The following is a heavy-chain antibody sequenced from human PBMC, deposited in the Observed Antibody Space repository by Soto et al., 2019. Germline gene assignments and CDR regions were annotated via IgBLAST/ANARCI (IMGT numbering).Heavy chain of an antibody. D-gene: IGHD3-10*01. V-gene: IGHV3-30*18. CDR2: ISYDGSNK. CDR3: AKDRWDTMVRGSSNYYYYYGMDV. J-gene: IGHJ6*02. CDR1: GFTFSSYV. Sequence: GGSLRLSCAASGFTFSSYVMHWVRQAPGKGLEWVAVISYDGSNKYYADSVKGRFTISRDNSKNTLYLQMNSLRAEDTAVYYCAKDRWDTMVRGSSNYYYYYGMDVWGQGTTVTVSS.